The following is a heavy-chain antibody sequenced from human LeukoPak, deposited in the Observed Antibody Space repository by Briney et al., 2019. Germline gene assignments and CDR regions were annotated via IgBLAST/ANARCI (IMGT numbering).Heavy chain of an antibody. V-gene: IGHV4-38-2*01. CDR2: IYHSGST. CDR3: ARSPAYCGGDCYRGVFDY. D-gene: IGHD2-21*01. Sequence: PSETLSLTCAVSGYSISSGYYWVWIRPPPGKGLEWIGSIYHSGSTYYNPSLKSRVTISVDTSKNQFSLKLSSVTAADTAVYYCARSPAYCGGDCYRGVFDYWGQGTLVTVSS. J-gene: IGHJ4*02. CDR1: GYSISSGYY.